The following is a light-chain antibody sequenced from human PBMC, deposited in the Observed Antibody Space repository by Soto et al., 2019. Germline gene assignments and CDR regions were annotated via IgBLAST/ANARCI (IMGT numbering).Light chain of an antibody. CDR2: GAS. V-gene: IGKV3-15*01. CDR1: QSISDT. Sequence: EIVMTQSPATLSVSPGGRATLSCRASQSISDTLAWYQQKPGQAPRLLIHGASTRATGFPARFSGSGSGTDCTLTISSLQSEDFAVYYCQQYNNWPWTFGQGTKVEIK. J-gene: IGKJ1*01. CDR3: QQYNNWPWT.